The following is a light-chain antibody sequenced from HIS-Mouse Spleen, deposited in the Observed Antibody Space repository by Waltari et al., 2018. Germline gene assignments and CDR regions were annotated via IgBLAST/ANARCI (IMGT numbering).Light chain of an antibody. CDR2: WAS. J-gene: IGKJ4*01. CDR3: QQYYSTPLT. CDR1: QSVLYSSNNKNY. Sequence: DIVMTQSPDSLAVSLGERATINCKSSQSVLYSSNNKNYLAWYQQKPGQPPKLLIYWASNRESGVPDRVSGSGSGTDFTLTISSLQAEDVAVYYCQQYYSTPLTFGGGTK. V-gene: IGKV4-1*01.